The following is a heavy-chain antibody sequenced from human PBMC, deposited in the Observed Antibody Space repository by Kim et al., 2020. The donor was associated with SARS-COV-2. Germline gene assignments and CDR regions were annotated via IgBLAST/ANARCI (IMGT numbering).Heavy chain of an antibody. CDR3: AKGIYGMDV. V-gene: IGHV3-9*01. CDR2: GSI. J-gene: IGHJ6*02. Sequence: GSIGYADSVKGRFTISRDNAKNSLYLQMNSLIAEDTALYYCAKGIYGMDVWGQGTTVTVSS.